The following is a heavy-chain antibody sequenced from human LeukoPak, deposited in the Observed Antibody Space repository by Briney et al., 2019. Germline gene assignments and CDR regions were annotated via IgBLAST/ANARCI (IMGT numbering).Heavy chain of an antibody. J-gene: IGHJ4*02. CDR1: GFNFSSYW. D-gene: IGHD1-26*01. CDR3: AKDRLVVGATCFDY. CDR2: IKHDGSDK. Sequence: GVSLSLSCAASGFNFSSYWMIWVRQAPGKGLEWVANIKHDGSDKNYVDSVKGRFTISRDNAKNSLYLRMNSLRAEDTAVYYCAKDRLVVGATCFDYWGQGTLVTVSS. V-gene: IGHV3-7*03.